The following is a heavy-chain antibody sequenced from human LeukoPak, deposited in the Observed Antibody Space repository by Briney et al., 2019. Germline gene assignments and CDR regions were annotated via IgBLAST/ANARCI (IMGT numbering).Heavy chain of an antibody. CDR3: ARDYYGSGSIMGTFDY. D-gene: IGHD3-10*01. V-gene: IGHV1-2*02. CDR2: INPNSGGT. Sequence: ASVKVSCKASGYTFTGYYMHWVRRAPGHGLEWMGWINPNSGGTNYAQKFQGRVTMTRDTSISTAYMELSRLRSDDTAVYYCARDYYGSGSIMGTFDYWGQGTLVTVSS. J-gene: IGHJ4*02. CDR1: GYTFTGYY.